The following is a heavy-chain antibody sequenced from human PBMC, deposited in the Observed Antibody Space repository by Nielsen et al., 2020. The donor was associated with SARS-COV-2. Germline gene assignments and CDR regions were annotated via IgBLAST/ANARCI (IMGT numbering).Heavy chain of an antibody. D-gene: IGHD6-19*01. J-gene: IGHJ5*02. Sequence: GESLKISCAASGFTFSSYSMNWDRQAPGKGLEWVSYISTNVNTVHYADSVKGRFTISRDNAQNSLYLQMNSLRAEDTAVYYCARDRFPGIAVAGTWFGPWGQGTLVTVSS. V-gene: IGHV3-48*01. CDR3: ARDRFPGIAVAGTWFGP. CDR2: ISTNVNTV. CDR1: GFTFSSYS.